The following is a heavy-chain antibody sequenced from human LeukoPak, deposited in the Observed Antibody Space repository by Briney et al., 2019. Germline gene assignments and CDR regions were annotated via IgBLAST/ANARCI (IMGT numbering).Heavy chain of an antibody. D-gene: IGHD6-25*01. CDR2: NSPSGSTI. CDR3: ARGEGLSSATDFHY. Sequence: GGSLRLSCAASGFTFSGYEMNWVRRAPGPGLEWVSYNSPSGSTIYYAHSVMGRLTTSRDNATNSLSLQMIGLRAEDPAVYYCARGEGLSSATDFHYWGQGTLVTVSS. J-gene: IGHJ4*02. CDR1: GFTFSGYE. V-gene: IGHV3-48*03.